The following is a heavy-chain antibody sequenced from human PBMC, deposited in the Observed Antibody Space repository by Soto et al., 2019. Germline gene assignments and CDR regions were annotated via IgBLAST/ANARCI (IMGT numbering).Heavy chain of an antibody. CDR3: ARGLRSVLDY. CDR2: ISSDEKIK. J-gene: IGHJ4*02. Sequence: QPGGSLRLSCVASGFIFSNFGVHWVRQAPGKGLEWVAVISSDEKIKQYADSVRGRFAISRDNSKNTLYLQMTSLRAEDTAIYYCARGLRSVLDYWGQGTLVTVSS. CDR1: GFIFSNFG. V-gene: IGHV3-33*01. D-gene: IGHD6-6*01.